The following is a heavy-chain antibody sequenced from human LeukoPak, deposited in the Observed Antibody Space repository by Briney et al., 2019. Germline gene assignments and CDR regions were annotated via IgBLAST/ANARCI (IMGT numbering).Heavy chain of an antibody. CDR3: ARDLPFYGSGEHYYSYYGMDV. J-gene: IGHJ6*02. V-gene: IGHV4-4*07. CDR2: IYTSGST. D-gene: IGHD3-10*01. CDR1: GGSISSYY. Sequence: SETLSLTCTVSGGSISSYYWSWIRQPAGKGLEWIGRIYTSGSTNYNPSLKSRVTMSVDTSKNQFSLKLSSVTAADTAVYYCARDLPFYGSGEHYYSYYGMDVWGQGTTVTVSS.